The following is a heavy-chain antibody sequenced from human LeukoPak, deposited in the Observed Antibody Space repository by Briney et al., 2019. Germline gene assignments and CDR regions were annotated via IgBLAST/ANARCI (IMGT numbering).Heavy chain of an antibody. CDR2: IYVGGDT. CDR3: ASRSGFFGMDV. D-gene: IGHD3-10*01. Sequence: GGSLRLSCAASGFTVSSNYMSWVRQAPGKGLEWVSLIYVGGDTYYADSVKGRFTISRDNSKNTLYLQMNNLRAEDTAVYFCASRSGFFGMDVWGQGTTVTVSS. CDR1: GFTVSSNY. J-gene: IGHJ6*02. V-gene: IGHV3-53*01.